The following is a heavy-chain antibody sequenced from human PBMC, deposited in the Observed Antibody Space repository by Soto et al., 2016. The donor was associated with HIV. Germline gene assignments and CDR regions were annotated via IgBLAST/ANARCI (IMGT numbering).Heavy chain of an antibody. CDR1: GFTFDDYA. J-gene: IGHJ4*02. CDR2: ISWNSGSI. V-gene: IGHV3-9*03. D-gene: IGHD5-18*01. Sequence: EVQLVESGGGLVQPGRSLRLSCAASGFTFDDYAMHWVRQAPGKGLEWVSGISWNSGSIGYADSVKGRFTISRDNAKNSLYLQMNSLRAEDMALYYCAKSIRGYSYGLFDYWGQGTLVTVSS. CDR3: AKSIRGYSYGLFDY.